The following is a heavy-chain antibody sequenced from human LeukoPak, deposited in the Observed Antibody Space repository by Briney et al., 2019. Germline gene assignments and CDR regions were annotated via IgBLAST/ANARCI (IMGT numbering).Heavy chain of an antibody. V-gene: IGHV4-59*11. Sequence: TSETLSLTCTVSGGSISGHYWSWIRQPPGKGLEWIGYIYYSGSTNYNPSLKSRVTISVDTSKNQFSLKVSPVTAADTAVYYCARVRKSSGCDYFDYWGQGTLVTVSS. CDR2: IYYSGST. CDR1: GGSISGHY. J-gene: IGHJ4*02. CDR3: ARVRKSSGCDYFDY. D-gene: IGHD5-12*01.